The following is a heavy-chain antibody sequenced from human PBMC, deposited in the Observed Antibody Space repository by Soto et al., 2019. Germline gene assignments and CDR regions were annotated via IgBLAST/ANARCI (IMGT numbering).Heavy chain of an antibody. D-gene: IGHD2-21*01. V-gene: IGHV5-51*01. CDR1: GYSFSTYW. CDR2: IYPGDSDT. CDR3: GRLPASGNPNGGALDV. J-gene: IGHJ3*01. Sequence: PGESLKISCDASGYSFSTYWIAWVRQSPWKGLEWMAIIYPGDSDTRYNPSFEGHVTISADASIRIAYLQLTSLKPSDTAIYFCGRLPASGNPNGGALDVWGQGTVVTVS.